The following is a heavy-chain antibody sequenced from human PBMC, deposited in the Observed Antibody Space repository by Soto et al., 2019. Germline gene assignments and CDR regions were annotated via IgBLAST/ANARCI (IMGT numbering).Heavy chain of an antibody. CDR3: AIRVWGQQLVKFDP. J-gene: IGHJ5*02. CDR2: MNPNSGHT. V-gene: IGHV1-8*01. Sequence: QVQLVQSGAEVKKPGASVKVSCKASGYTFTSYDINWVRQATGQGLEWMGWMNPNSGHTGSAQKFQGRVTMTRNTSISTAYMELSSLRSEDTAVYYCAIRVWGQQLVKFDPWGQGTLVTVSS. CDR1: GYTFTSYD. D-gene: IGHD6-13*01.